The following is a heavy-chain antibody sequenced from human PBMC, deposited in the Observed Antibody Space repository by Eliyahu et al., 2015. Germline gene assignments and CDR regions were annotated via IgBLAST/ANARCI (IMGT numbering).Heavy chain of an antibody. CDR1: XASISSYS. CDR2: IDYSGSA. D-gene: IGHD1-14*01. CDR3: ARKRRNDYFDY. Sequence: QVQLQESAPGLVKPSETLSLTXTVSXASISSYSXSWIRHPPGKGLECIGYIDYSGSANYNPSLRSRVTISLDTSKSQFSLRVTSVIAADTAVYYCARKRRNDYFDYWGQGTLVAVSS. J-gene: IGHJ4*02. V-gene: IGHV4-59*01.